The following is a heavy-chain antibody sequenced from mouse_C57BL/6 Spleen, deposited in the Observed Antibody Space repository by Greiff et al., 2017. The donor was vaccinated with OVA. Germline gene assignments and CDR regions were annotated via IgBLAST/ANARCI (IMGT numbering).Heavy chain of an antibody. J-gene: IGHJ4*01. CDR3: ARKRVYAMDY. V-gene: IGHV1-69*01. Sequence: VQLQQSGAELVMPGASVKLSCKASGYTFTSYWMHWVKQRPGQGLEWIGEIDPSDSYTNYNQKFKGKSTLTVDKSTSTAYMRLSSLTSEDSAVYYCARKRVYAMDYWGQGTSVTVSS. CDR1: GYTFTSYW. CDR2: IDPSDSYT.